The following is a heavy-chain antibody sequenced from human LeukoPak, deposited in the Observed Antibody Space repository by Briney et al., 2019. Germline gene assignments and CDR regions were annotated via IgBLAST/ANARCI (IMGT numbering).Heavy chain of an antibody. CDR2: ISSSSSYI. CDR3: ARDCSGGSCYSGGVYGMDV. CDR1: GFTFSSYS. D-gene: IGHD2-15*01. V-gene: IGHV3-21*04. Sequence: GGSLRLSCAASGFTFSSYSMNWVRQAPGKGLEWVSSISSSSSYIYYADSVKGRFTISRDNAKNSLYLQMNSLRAEDAAVYYCARDCSGGSCYSGGVYGMDVWGQGTTVTVSS. J-gene: IGHJ6*02.